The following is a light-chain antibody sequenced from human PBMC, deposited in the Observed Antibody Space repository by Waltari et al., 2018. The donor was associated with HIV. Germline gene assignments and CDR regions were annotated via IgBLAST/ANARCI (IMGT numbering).Light chain of an antibody. Sequence: QSALTQPASVSESLGQSITISCTGTSSDVGSYNLVSWYQHHPGKVPKLMIYEVTKRPSGVSNRFSGSKSGNTASLTISGLQAEDEADYYCCSYGGRSTFYVFGTGTNVTVL. CDR3: CSYGGRSTFYV. V-gene: IGLV2-23*02. CDR2: EVT. J-gene: IGLJ1*01. CDR1: SSDVGSYNL.